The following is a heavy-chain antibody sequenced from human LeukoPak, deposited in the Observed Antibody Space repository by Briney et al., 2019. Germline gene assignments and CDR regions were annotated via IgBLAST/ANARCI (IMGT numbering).Heavy chain of an antibody. CDR3: ARAPSRITMIVAVITSNWFDP. D-gene: IGHD3-22*01. J-gene: IGHJ5*02. CDR2: MNPNSGNT. CDR1: GYTFTSHD. Sequence: ASVKVSCKASGYTFTSHDINWVRQATGQGLEWMGWMNPNSGNTGYAQKFQGRVTMTRNTSISTAYMELSSLRSEDTAVYYCARAPSRITMIVAVITSNWFDPWGQGTLVTVSS. V-gene: IGHV1-8*01.